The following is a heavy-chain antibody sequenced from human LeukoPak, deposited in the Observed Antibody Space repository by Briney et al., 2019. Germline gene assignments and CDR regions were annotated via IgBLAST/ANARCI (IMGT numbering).Heavy chain of an antibody. CDR2: IYYSGST. CDR1: GGSISSSSYY. V-gene: IGHV4-39*07. D-gene: IGHD3-3*01. J-gene: IGHJ5*02. Sequence: SETLSLTCTVSGGSISSSSYYWGWIRQPPGKGLEWIGSIYYSGSTYYNPSLKSRVTISVDRSKNQFSLKLSSVTAADTAVYYCARGKDLNHWFDPWGQGTLVTVSS. CDR3: ARGKDLNHWFDP.